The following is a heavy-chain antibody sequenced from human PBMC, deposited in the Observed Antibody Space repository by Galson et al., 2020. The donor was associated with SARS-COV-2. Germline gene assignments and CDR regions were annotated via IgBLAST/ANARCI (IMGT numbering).Heavy chain of an antibody. J-gene: IGHJ5*02. V-gene: IGHV3-30-3*02. CDR1: EFNFSDYI. Sequence: GGSLRLSCAASEFNFSDYIMHWVRQAPGKGLEWVAVIWYDASLKYYADSAKGRFTISRDNSKKTLYLQMNSLTADDTAVYYCAAGLTVEGVRDNWLDPWGQGTLVTVSS. CDR3: AAGLTVEGVRDNWLDP. D-gene: IGHD3-3*01. CDR2: IWYDASLK.